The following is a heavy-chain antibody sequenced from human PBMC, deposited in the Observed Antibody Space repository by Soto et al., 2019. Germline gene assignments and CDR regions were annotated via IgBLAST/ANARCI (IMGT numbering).Heavy chain of an antibody. V-gene: IGHV3-23*01. J-gene: IGHJ4*02. CDR2: ISGSGGST. Sequence: GGSLRLSCAASGFTFSSYAMSWVRQAPGKGLEWVSAISGSGGSTYYADSVKGRFTISRDNSKNTLYLQMNSLRAEDTAVYYCAKDRGAPYYYDSSGYYNPYYFGYWGQGTLVTVSS. CDR3: AKDRGAPYYYDSSGYYNPYYFGY. CDR1: GFTFSSYA. D-gene: IGHD3-22*01.